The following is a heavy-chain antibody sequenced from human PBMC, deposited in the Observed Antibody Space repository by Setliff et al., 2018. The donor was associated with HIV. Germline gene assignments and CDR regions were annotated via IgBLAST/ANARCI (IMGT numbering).Heavy chain of an antibody. CDR1: GYTFTDYY. CDR2: IYPNTGGT. D-gene: IGHD3-3*01. CDR3: ASLGGYYPYYYYYMDV. V-gene: IGHV1-2*02. J-gene: IGHJ6*03. Sequence: ASVKVSCKASGYTFTDYYIHWVRQAPGQGLEWMGWIYPNTGGTNYAQKFQGRVTMTRDTSISTAYMELSSLRSEDTAVYYCASLGGYYPYYYYYMDVWGKGTTVTVSS.